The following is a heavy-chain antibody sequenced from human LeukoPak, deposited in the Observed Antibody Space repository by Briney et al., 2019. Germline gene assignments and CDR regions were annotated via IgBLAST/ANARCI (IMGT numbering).Heavy chain of an antibody. CDR1: GFTFSSYS. CDR2: ISSSSSYI. D-gene: IGHD1-26*01. V-gene: IGHV3-21*01. J-gene: IGHJ3*02. CDR3: ARDQSVGAYADAFDI. Sequence: GGSLRLSCAASGFTFSSYSMIWVRQAPGKGLEWVSSISSSSSYIYYADSVKGRFTISRDNAKNSLYLQMNSLRAEDTAVYYCARDQSVGAYADAFDIWGQGTMVTVSS.